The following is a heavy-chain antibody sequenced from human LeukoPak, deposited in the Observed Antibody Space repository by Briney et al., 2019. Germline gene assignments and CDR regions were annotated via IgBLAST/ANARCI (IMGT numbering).Heavy chain of an antibody. CDR3: ARAVAGSGYFDY. Sequence: SETLSLTCTVSGGSISSYYCSWIRQPPGKGLEWIGYFYYSGSTNYNPSLKSRVTISVDASKNQFSLKLSSVTAADTAVYYCARAVAGSGYFDYWGQGNLVTVSS. J-gene: IGHJ4*02. V-gene: IGHV4-59*01. CDR2: FYYSGST. CDR1: GGSISSYY. D-gene: IGHD6-19*01.